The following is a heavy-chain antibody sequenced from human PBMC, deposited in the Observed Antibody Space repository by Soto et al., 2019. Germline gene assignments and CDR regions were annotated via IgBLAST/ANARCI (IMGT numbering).Heavy chain of an antibody. V-gene: IGHV2-70*04. CDR2: IDWDDDK. CDR1: GFSLSTSGMR. D-gene: IGHD6-13*01. J-gene: IGHJ5*02. Sequence: SGPTLVNPTQTLTLTCTFSGFSLSTSGMRVSWIRQPPGKALEWLARIDWDDDKLYSTSLKTRLTISKDTSKNQVVLTMTNMDPVDTDTYYCARSIVAAGNRWFDPWGQENLVT. CDR3: ARSIVAAGNRWFDP.